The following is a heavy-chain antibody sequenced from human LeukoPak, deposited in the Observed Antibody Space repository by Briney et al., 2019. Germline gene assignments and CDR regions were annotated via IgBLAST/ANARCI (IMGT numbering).Heavy chain of an antibody. J-gene: IGHJ4*02. V-gene: IGHV3-23*01. CDR3: AKSGSGNYYDRFDY. CDR2: ISGGGGST. D-gene: IGHD3-10*01. Sequence: PGGSLRLSCAASGFTFSSYAMSWARQAPGKGLEWVSVISGGGGSTYYADSVKGRFTISSDSSKNTLYLQMNSLRAEDTAVYYCAKSGSGNYYDRFDYWGQGTLITVSS. CDR1: GFTFSSYA.